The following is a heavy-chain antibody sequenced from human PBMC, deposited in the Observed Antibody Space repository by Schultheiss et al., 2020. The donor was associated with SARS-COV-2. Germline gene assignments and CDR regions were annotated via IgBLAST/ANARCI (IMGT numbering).Heavy chain of an antibody. Sequence: GGSLRLSCAASEFTFSDYYMSWIRQAPGKGLEWVSYISSSGSTICYADSVKGRFTISRDNSKNTLYLQMNRLRAEDTAAYYCAREMGNDLYFDYWGQGTLVTVSS. V-gene: IGHV3-11*04. CDR2: ISSSGSTI. J-gene: IGHJ4*02. CDR1: EFTFSDYY. D-gene: IGHD7-27*01. CDR3: AREMGNDLYFDY.